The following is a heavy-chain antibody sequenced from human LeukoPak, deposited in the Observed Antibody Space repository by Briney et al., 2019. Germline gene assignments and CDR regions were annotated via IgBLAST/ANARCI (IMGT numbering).Heavy chain of an antibody. CDR3: AREGGGSYFIDY. CDR2: ISYDGSNK. CDR1: GFTFSSYA. V-gene: IGHV3-30*01. Sequence: GGSLRLSCAASGFTFSSYAMHWVRQAPGKGLEGVAVISYDGSNKYYADSVKGRFTISRDNSKNTLYLQMNSLRAEDTAVYYCAREGGGSYFIDYWGQGTLVTASS. J-gene: IGHJ4*02. D-gene: IGHD1-26*01.